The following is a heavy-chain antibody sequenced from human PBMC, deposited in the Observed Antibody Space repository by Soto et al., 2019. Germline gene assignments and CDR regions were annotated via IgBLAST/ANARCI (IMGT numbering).Heavy chain of an antibody. CDR2: IYYSGST. CDR1: GGSISSSSYY. J-gene: IGHJ5*02. Sequence: QLQLQESGPGLVKPSETLSLTCTVSGGSISSSSYYWGWIRQPPGEGLEWFGSIYYSGSTYYNLSLKSRVTISVDPSKNQFSVKVSSVTAADTAVYYCARHVSRSNGLWWFAPCGQGTLVTVSS. CDR3: ARHVSRSNGLWWFAP. V-gene: IGHV4-39*01.